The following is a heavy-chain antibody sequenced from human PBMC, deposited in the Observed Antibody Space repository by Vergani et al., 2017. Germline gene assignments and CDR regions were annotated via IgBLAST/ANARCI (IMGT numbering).Heavy chain of an antibody. J-gene: IGHJ6*02. Sequence: EVQLVQSGAEVKKPGESVRISCKGSGYSFTSYWISWVRQMPGKGLEWMGRIDPSDSYTNYSPSFQGHVTISADKSISTAYLQWSSLKASVTAMHYCAGQVAVAXRWWGPYYYYCMDVWGQGTTVTVSS. CDR1: GYSFTSYW. CDR2: IDPSDSYT. V-gene: IGHV5-10-1*01. CDR3: AGQVAVAXRWWGPYYYYCMDV. D-gene: IGHD6-19*01.